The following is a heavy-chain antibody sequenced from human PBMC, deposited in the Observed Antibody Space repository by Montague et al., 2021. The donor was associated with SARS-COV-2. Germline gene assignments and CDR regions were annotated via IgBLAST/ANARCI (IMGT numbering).Heavy chain of an antibody. CDR1: GGSISSSSYY. V-gene: IGHV4-39*01. CDR2: IHYSGST. CDR3: ARLWDTVYYYYGMDV. J-gene: IGHJ6*02. D-gene: IGHD1-26*01. Sequence: SGTLSLTCAVSGGSISSSSYYWGWIRQPPGKGLEWIGSIHYSGSTYYNPSLKSRVSISVDTSENQFSLKLSSVTAADTAVYYCARLWDTVYYYYGMDVWGQGTTVTVSS.